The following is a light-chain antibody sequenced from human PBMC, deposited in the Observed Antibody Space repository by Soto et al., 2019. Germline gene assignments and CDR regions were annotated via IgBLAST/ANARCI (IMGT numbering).Light chain of an antibody. J-gene: IGLJ1*01. CDR3: SSYKISNTLV. Sequence: QSVVTQPASVSGSPGQSITISCTGTSSDVGGYNYVSWYQQYPGKAPKLMIYDVSNRPSGVSNRFSGSKSGNTASLTISGLQAEDEADYYCSSYKISNTLVFGSVTKVTVL. CDR2: DVS. CDR1: SSDVGGYNY. V-gene: IGLV2-14*01.